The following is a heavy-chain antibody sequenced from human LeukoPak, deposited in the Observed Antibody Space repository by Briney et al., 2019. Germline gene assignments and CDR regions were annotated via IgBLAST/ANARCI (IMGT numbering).Heavy chain of an antibody. CDR3: AQDPIAEAGNNYYRMDV. V-gene: IGHV3-30*18. Sequence: GGSLRLPCAASGFTFSNYGMYWVRQAPGKGLEWVAVISSDGSNKYYADSVKGRFTISRDNSKNTVYLQMNSLRAEDTAVYYCAQDPIAEAGNNYYRMDVWGQGTTVTVSS. J-gene: IGHJ6*02. D-gene: IGHD6-19*01. CDR1: GFTFSNYG. CDR2: ISSDGSNK.